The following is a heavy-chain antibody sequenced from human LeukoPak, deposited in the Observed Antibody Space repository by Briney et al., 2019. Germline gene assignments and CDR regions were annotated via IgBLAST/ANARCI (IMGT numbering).Heavy chain of an antibody. D-gene: IGHD3-10*01. CDR3: ARGSYGSGSYTFDY. CDR2: ISSSSSYI. J-gene: IGHJ4*02. V-gene: IGHV3-21*01. CDR1: GFTFSSYS. Sequence: GGSLRLSCPASGFTFSSYSINWVRQAPGEGLECVSSISSSSSYIYYADSVKGRFTISRDNAKKSLYLQMNSLRAEDTAVYYCARGSYGSGSYTFDYWGQGTLVTVSS.